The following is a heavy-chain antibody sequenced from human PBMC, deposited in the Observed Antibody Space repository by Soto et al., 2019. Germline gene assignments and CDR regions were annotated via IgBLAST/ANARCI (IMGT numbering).Heavy chain of an antibody. D-gene: IGHD5-18*01. Sequence: EVQLLESGGGLVQPGGSLRLSCAASGFTFSSYAMSWVRQAPGKGLEWVSAISGSGGSTYYADSVKGRFTISRDNSKNTLYLQMNSRRAEDTAVYYCAKVLPQNSAMDTYYFDYWGQGTLVTVSS. CDR2: ISGSGGST. J-gene: IGHJ4*02. V-gene: IGHV3-23*01. CDR1: GFTFSSYA. CDR3: AKVLPQNSAMDTYYFDY.